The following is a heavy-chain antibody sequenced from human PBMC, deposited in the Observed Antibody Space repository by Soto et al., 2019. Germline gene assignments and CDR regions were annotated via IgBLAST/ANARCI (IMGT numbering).Heavy chain of an antibody. D-gene: IGHD3-16*01. CDR1: GFTFSSHD. CDR3: VKGFWGDY. Sequence: EVQLLESGGGLVQPGGSLRLSCSASGFTFSSHDMIWVRQAPGKGLEWVSGVSGGGITSYADSEKGGFTISRDKSRNTLYLHMNSLRVEDTAVYYCVKGFWGDYWGQGTLVTVSS. CDR2: VSGGGIT. V-gene: IGHV3-23*01. J-gene: IGHJ4*02.